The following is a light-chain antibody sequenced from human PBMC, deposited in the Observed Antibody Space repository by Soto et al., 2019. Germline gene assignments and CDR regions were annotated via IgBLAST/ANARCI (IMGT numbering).Light chain of an antibody. CDR3: QQYGSSPLT. Sequence: EIVLTQSPGTLSLSPGERATLSCRASQSVSSSYLAWYQQKPGQAPGLLIYSASSRATGIPDRFSGSGSGTDFTLTISRLEPGDFAVYYCQQYGSSPLTFGGGTKVEIK. CDR1: QSVSSSY. V-gene: IGKV3-20*01. CDR2: SAS. J-gene: IGKJ4*01.